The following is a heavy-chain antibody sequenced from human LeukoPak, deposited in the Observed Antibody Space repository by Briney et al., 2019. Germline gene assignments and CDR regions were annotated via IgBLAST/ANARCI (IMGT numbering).Heavy chain of an antibody. CDR1: GYTFTSYG. CDR2: ISAYNGKT. Sequence: ASVKVSCKASGYTFTSYGISWVRQAPGEGLEWMGWISAYNGKTNFAQKLQGRVTMTTDASTNTAYMVLRSLRSDDTAVYYCARDWGYASGTPDYWGQGTLVTVSS. J-gene: IGHJ4*02. CDR3: ARDWGYASGTPDY. V-gene: IGHV1-18*04. D-gene: IGHD3-10*01.